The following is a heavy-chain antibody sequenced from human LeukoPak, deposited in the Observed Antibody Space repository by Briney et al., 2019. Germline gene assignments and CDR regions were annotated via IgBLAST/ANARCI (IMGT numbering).Heavy chain of an antibody. CDR3: AREYSSSWGYYFDY. J-gene: IGHJ4*02. CDR2: IYYSGST. Sequence: SETLSLTCTVSGGSISSSSYYWGWIRQPPGKGLEWIGSIYYSGSTYYNPSLKSRVTISVDTSKNQFSLKLSSVTAADTAVYYCAREYSSSWGYYFDYWGQGTLVTVSS. V-gene: IGHV4-39*07. CDR1: GGSISSSSYY. D-gene: IGHD6-13*01.